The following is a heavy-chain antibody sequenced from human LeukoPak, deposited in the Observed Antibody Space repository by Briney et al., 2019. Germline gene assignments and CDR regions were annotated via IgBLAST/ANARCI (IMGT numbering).Heavy chain of an antibody. CDR1: GYTFTDFG. CDR2: VSAYNGNK. J-gene: IGHJ4*02. V-gene: IGHV1-18*01. CDR3: VRDLGSLPQRWYDY. D-gene: IGHD5-24*01. Sequence: ASVKVSCQTSGYTFTDFGITWVRQAPGQGLEWMGWVSAYNGNKKYAQKVQGRVTMTTDTFTRAAYMELSSLRSDDTAVYYCVRDLGSLPQRWYDYWGQGTLVTVSS.